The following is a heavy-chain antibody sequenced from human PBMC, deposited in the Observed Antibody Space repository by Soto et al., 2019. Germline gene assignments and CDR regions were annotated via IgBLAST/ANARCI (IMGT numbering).Heavy chain of an antibody. J-gene: IGHJ3*02. CDR3: ARDRALDI. Sequence: PGGSLRLSCATSGFTFNRYAMSWVRQAPGKGLEWVANIKEDGSEKYHVDSVKGRFTISRDNAKNSLYLQMNSLRAEDTAVYYCARDRALDIWGQGTMVTVSS. V-gene: IGHV3-7*01. CDR2: IKEDGSEK. CDR1: GFTFNRYA.